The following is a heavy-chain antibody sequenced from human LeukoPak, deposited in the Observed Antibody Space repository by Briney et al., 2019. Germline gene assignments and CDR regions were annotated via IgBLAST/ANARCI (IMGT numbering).Heavy chain of an antibody. D-gene: IGHD1-26*01. CDR1: GDSISSSSYY. CDR2: IYYSGNT. V-gene: IGHV4-39*01. J-gene: IGHJ4*02. Sequence: SETLSLTCTVSGDSISSSSYYWGWIRQPPGKGLEWIGSIYYSGNTYYNPSLKSRVTISVDTSKNQFSLKLSSVTAADTAVYYCARHSPWEPFDYWGQGTLLTVSS. CDR3: ARHSPWEPFDY.